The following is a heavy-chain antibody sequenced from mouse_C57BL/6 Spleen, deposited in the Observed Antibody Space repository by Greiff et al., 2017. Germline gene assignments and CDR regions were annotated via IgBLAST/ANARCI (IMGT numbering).Heavy chain of an antibody. Sequence: VQLQQSGPELVKPGASVKISCKASGYTFTDYYMNWVKQSHGKSLEWIGDINPNNGGTSYNQKFKGKATLTVDKSSSTAYMELRSLTSEDSAVYYCARRETGTKYFDVWGTGTTVTVSS. V-gene: IGHV1-26*01. CDR3: ARRETGTKYFDV. CDR1: GYTFTDYY. CDR2: INPNNGGT. J-gene: IGHJ1*03. D-gene: IGHD4-1*01.